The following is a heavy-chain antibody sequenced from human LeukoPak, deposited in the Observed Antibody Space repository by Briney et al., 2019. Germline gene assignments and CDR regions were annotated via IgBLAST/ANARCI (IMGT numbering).Heavy chain of an antibody. CDR1: GFTFSSYA. CDR3: ARLTGALYYYDSSGYSDFDY. CDR2: ISYDGSNK. V-gene: IGHV3-30-3*01. Sequence: GGSLRLSCAASGFTFSSYAMHWVRQAPGKGLEWVAVISYDGSNKYYADSVKGRFTISRDNSKNTLYLQMNSLRAEDTAVYYCARLTGALYYYDSSGYSDFDYWGQGTLVTVSS. D-gene: IGHD3-22*01. J-gene: IGHJ4*02.